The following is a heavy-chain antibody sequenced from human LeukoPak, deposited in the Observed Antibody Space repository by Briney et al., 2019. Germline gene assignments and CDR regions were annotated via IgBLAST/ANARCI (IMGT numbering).Heavy chain of an antibody. V-gene: IGHV1-69*05. J-gene: IGHJ4*02. CDR2: IIPIFGTA. D-gene: IGHD3-9*01. Sequence: SVKVSCKAPGGTFSSYAISWVRQAPGQGLEWMGGIIPIFGTANYAQKFQGRVTITTDESTSTAYMELSSLRSEDTAVYYCARSPTSPYDILTGYTGYYFDYWGQGTLVTVSS. CDR1: GGTFSSYA. CDR3: ARSPTSPYDILTGYTGYYFDY.